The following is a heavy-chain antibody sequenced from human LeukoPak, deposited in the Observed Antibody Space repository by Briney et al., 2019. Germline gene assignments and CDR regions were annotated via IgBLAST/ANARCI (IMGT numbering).Heavy chain of an antibody. J-gene: IGHJ5*02. D-gene: IGHD3-10*01. CDR3: ARVRGSGSYYNSWFDP. CDR2: IYPGDSDT. V-gene: IGHV5-51*01. Sequence: GESLKISCKGSGYSFTSYWIGWVRQMPGKGLEWMGIIYPGDSDTRYSPSFQGQVTISADKSISTAYLQWSSLKASDTAMYYCARVRGSGSYYNSWFDPWGQGTLVTVSS. CDR1: GYSFTSYW.